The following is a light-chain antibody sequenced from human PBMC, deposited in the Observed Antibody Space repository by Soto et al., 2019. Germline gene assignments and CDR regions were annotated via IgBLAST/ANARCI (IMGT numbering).Light chain of an antibody. CDR3: QQYNNWPPWT. CDR1: RSISTN. J-gene: IGKJ1*01. Sequence: DIVMTQSPPTLSVSPGERATLSCRASRSISTNVAWYQHKPGQPPRLLIYSASIRATGIPARFSGSGSGTDFTLTISSLQSEDFAVYYCQQYNNWPPWTFGQGTKVDIK. CDR2: SAS. V-gene: IGKV3-15*01.